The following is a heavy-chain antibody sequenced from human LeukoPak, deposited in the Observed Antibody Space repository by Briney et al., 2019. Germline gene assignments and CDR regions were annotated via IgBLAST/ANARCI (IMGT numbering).Heavy chain of an antibody. CDR3: ARGGSFVHNRRFDY. J-gene: IGHJ4*02. CDR1: GFDFSEFW. Sequence: GGSLRLSCAASGFDFSEFWMSWFRQAPGKGLKWVANIKDDGSGKNYVDSVKGRFTISRDNAKNSMYLQMNNMRDEDTALYYCARGGSFVHNRRFDYWGQGALVTVSS. V-gene: IGHV3-7*01. D-gene: IGHD6-13*01. CDR2: IKDDGSGK.